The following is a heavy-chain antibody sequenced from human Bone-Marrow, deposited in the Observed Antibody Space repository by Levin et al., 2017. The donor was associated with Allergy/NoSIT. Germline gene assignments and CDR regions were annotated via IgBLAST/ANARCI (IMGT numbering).Heavy chain of an antibody. D-gene: IGHD1-7*01. CDR3: AHRLNWNYHLNDAFDI. Sequence: SGPTLVKPTQTLTLTCTFSGFSLSTSGVGVGWIRQPPGKALEWLALIYWDDDKRYSPSLKSRLTITKDTSKNQVVLTMTNMDPVDTATYYCAHRLNWNYHLNDAFDIWGQGTMVTVSS. J-gene: IGHJ3*02. CDR2: IYWDDDK. CDR1: GFSLSTSGVG. V-gene: IGHV2-5*02.